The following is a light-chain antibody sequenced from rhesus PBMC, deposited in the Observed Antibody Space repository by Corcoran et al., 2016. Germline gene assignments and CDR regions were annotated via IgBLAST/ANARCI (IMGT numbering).Light chain of an antibody. CDR3: QHYYSTPFT. CDR1: QGITND. CDR2: EAS. Sequence: DIQMTQSPSSLSASVGDRVTITCRASQGITNDLAWYQQKPGETPKLLIYEASSLQSGIPSRFSGSGSGTDFHLTISSLPSEDFATYYCQHYYSTPFTFGPGTKLDIK. J-gene: IGKJ3*01. V-gene: IGKV1-25*01.